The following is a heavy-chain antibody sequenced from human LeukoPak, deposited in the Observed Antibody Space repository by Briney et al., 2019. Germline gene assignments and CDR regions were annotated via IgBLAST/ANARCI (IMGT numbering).Heavy chain of an antibody. V-gene: IGHV3-13*01. J-gene: IGHJ2*01. CDR1: GFTFSSYD. Sequence: GGSLRLFCAGSGFTFSSYDMHWVRQAAGEGLEWVSAIGTAADTYYSGSVKGRFTISRDNAKDSSYLQMNNLKAEDTAVYYCARGSRAVRWYFDLWGRGTLVTVSS. CDR3: ARGSRAVRWYFDL. D-gene: IGHD6-19*01. CDR2: IGTAADT.